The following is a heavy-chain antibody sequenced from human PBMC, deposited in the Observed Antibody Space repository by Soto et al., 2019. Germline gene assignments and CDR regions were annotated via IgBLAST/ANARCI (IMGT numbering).Heavy chain of an antibody. CDR3: ATWPEMGFEGNQYYYDY. J-gene: IGHJ4*02. Sequence: ASVKVSGKASGNTFTGYYIHWVRQAPGQGLEWMGWISPNNDVTTYGEKFQGRVTMTRDTSTSTAYMELSRLRSDDTAVYYCATWPEMGFEGNQYYYDYWGQGTLVTVSS. D-gene: IGHD3-10*01. V-gene: IGHV1-2*02. CDR1: GNTFTGYY. CDR2: ISPNNDVT.